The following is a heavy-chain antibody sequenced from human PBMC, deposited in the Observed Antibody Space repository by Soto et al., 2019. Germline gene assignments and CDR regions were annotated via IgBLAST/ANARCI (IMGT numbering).Heavy chain of an antibody. D-gene: IGHD5-12*01. J-gene: IGHJ4*02. CDR2: ISGSGGST. CDR3: AKRDGYPFDD. Sequence: GSLRPSCAAPGFTFSSYAMSWVRQAPGEGLEWVSAISGSGGSTYYADSVKGRFTISRDNSKNTLYLQTDSLRAEDSAVYYCAKRDGYPFDDWGQGALVTVSS. CDR1: GFTFSSYA. V-gene: IGHV3-23*01.